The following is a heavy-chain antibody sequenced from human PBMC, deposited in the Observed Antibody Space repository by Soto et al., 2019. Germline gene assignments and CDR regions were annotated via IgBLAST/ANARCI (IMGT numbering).Heavy chain of an antibody. V-gene: IGHV1-2*04. J-gene: IGHJ4*02. Sequence: ASVKVSCKASGYTFTGYYMHWVRQAPGQGLEWMGWINPNSGGTNYAQKFQGWVTMTRDTSISTAYMELSRLRSDDTAVYYCARNGDYDYEGNFDYWGQGTLVTVSS. D-gene: IGHD4-17*01. CDR2: INPNSGGT. CDR1: GYTFTGYY. CDR3: ARNGDYDYEGNFDY.